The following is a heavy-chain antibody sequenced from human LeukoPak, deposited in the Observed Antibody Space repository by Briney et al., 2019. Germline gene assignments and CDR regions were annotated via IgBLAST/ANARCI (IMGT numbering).Heavy chain of an antibody. J-gene: IGHJ4*02. Sequence: PGESLKISCKDSGYSFTSYWIGWVRQMPGKGLEWMGIIYPGDSDTRYSPSFQGQVTISADKSINTAYLQWSSLKASDTAIYYCARRGEAMDPFDYWGRGTLSPSPQ. V-gene: IGHV5-51*01. D-gene: IGHD5-18*01. CDR1: GYSFTSYW. CDR3: ARRGEAMDPFDY. CDR2: IYPGDSDT.